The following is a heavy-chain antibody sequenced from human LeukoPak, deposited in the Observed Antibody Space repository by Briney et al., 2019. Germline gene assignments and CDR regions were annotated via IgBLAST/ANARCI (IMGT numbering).Heavy chain of an antibody. Sequence: SETLSLTCAVSVYCISNGYYWVWIRQPPGRGLEWIGSLYHSDSAYYNTSLRSRVSMSVDTSKNQFSLTLSFVTAADTAVYYCARQRDSYYYYYIDVWGSGTTVTVSS. CDR3: ARQRDSYYYYYIDV. CDR2: LYHSDSA. CDR1: VYCISNGYY. V-gene: IGHV4-38-2*01. J-gene: IGHJ6*03.